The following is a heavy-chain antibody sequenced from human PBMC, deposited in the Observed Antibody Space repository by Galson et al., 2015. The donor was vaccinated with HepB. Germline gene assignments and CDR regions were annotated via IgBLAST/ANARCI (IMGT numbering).Heavy chain of an antibody. J-gene: IGHJ5*02. CDR3: GRHRVWKSNDWYHPGHVDL. D-gene: IGHD6-19*01. V-gene: IGHV4-39*01. Sequence: LSLTCTVSGGSIRSSSYFWGWIRQSPGKGLEWIGSIYYGGTTYHNPSLKSRVTTDVDTSNKRFSLKLTSVTAADTAVYYCGRHRVWKSNDWYHPGHVDLWGQGTQVTVSS. CDR2: IYYGGTT. CDR1: GGSIRSSSYF.